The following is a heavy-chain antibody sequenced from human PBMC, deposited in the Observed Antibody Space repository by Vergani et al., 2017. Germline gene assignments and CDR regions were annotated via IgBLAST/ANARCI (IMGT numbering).Heavy chain of an antibody. CDR1: GFTFSSYA. Sequence: EVQLLESGGGLVQPGGSLRLSCGASGFTFSSYAMTWVRQAPGKGLEWVSAISGSGGNTFYTDSVKGRFTISRDNSKYTLYLQMNSLRVEDTAIYYCAKARDPNCKGGNCYSYYYGLDLWGQXP. CDR2: ISGSGGNT. D-gene: IGHD2-15*01. J-gene: IGHJ6*02. CDR3: AKARDPNCKGGNCYSYYYGLDL. V-gene: IGHV3-23*01.